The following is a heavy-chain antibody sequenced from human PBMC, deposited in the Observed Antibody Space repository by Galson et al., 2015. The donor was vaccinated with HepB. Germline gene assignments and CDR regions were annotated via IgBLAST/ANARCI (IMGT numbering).Heavy chain of an antibody. D-gene: IGHD2-15*01. CDR1: GFTVSSNY. CDR2: IYSGGST. CDR3: VKDRGAGGYCSGGSCYLWDY. Sequence: SLRLSCAASGFTVSSNYMSWVRQAPGKGLEWVSVIYSGGSTYYADSVKGRFTISRNNSKNTLYLQMSSLRAEDTAVYYCVKDRGAGGYCSGGSCYLWDYWGQGTLVTVSS. V-gene: IGHV3-53*04. J-gene: IGHJ4*02.